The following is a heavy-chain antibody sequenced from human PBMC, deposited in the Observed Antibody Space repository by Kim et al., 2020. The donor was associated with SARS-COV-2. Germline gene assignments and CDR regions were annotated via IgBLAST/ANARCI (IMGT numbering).Heavy chain of an antibody. CDR1: DVSISSSNW. CDR3: ARDSAGYSSSSGFFDY. V-gene: IGHV4-4*02. CDR2: LYHIGST. D-gene: IGHD6-6*01. J-gene: IGHJ4*01. Sequence: SETLSFTCAVSDVSISSSNWWSWVRQPPGKGLEWIGELYHIGSTNYNPSLNSRVTISVDKSKNQFSLKLSSVTAADTAVYYFARDSAGYSSSSGFFDYWG.